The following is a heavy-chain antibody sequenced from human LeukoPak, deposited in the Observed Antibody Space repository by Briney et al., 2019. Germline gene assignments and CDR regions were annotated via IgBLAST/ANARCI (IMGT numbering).Heavy chain of an antibody. D-gene: IGHD6-19*01. CDR1: GFTFSSYS. CDR3: AKEVAGTLLVYAFDI. Sequence: GGSLRLSCAASGFTFSSYSMNWVRQAPGKGLEWVSSISSTSSNIYYADSVKGRFTISRDNAKNSLYLQMNSLRAEDTAVYYCAKEVAGTLLVYAFDIWGQGTMVTVSS. J-gene: IGHJ3*02. V-gene: IGHV3-21*01. CDR2: ISSTSSNI.